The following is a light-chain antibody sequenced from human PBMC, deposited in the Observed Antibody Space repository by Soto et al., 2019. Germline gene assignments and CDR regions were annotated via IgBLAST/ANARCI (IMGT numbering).Light chain of an antibody. CDR2: KAS. J-gene: IGKJ1*01. CDR1: QSISSW. V-gene: IGKV1-5*03. Sequence: DIQMTQSPSTLSASVGDRVTITCRASQSISSWLAWYQQKPGKDPKLLIYKASSLDSGVPSRFSGSGSGTEFTLTISSLQPDDFATYYCQQFNNYPWTFGQGTRVEIK. CDR3: QQFNNYPWT.